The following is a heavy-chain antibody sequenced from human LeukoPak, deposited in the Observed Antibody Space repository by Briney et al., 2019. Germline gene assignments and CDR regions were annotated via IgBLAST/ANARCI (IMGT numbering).Heavy chain of an antibody. J-gene: IGHJ3*02. CDR2: IKQDGSEK. CDR3: ARDKRYFDWLPTPPAFDI. CDR1: GFTFSSYW. D-gene: IGHD3-9*01. Sequence: PGGSLRLSCAASGFTFSSYWMSWVRQAPGKGLEWVANIKQDGSEKYYVDSVKGRFTISRDNAKNSLYLQMNSLRAEDTAVYYCARDKRYFDWLPTPPAFDIWGQGTMVTVSS. V-gene: IGHV3-7*01.